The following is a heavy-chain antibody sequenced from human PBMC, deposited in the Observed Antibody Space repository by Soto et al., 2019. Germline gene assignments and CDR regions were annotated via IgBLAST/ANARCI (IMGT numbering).Heavy chain of an antibody. Sequence: EVQLVESGGSLVQPGGSLRLSCAASGLTFSSYSMNWVRQAPGKGLEWVSDISTSSTTIHYADSVKGRFTISRDNAKNSLYLQMNSLRAEDTAVYYCVMGYYFDYWGQGTLVTVSS. CDR3: VMGYYFDY. CDR1: GLTFSSYS. D-gene: IGHD2-8*01. V-gene: IGHV3-48*01. CDR2: ISTSSTTI. J-gene: IGHJ4*02.